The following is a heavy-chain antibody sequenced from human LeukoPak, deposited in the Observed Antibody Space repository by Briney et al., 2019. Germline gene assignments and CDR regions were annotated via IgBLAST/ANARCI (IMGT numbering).Heavy chain of an antibody. CDR3: AKDLSSVGGGMATAWEEFDY. CDR1: GFTFSSSA. D-gene: IGHD5-24*01. CDR2: ISNNGGYT. Sequence: GGSLRLSCAASGFTFSSSAMSWVRQAPGKGLEWVSAISNNGGYTYYADSVQGRFTISRDNSKSTLCLQMNSLRAEDTAVYYCAKDLSSVGGGMATAWEEFDYWGQGTLVTVSS. J-gene: IGHJ4*02. V-gene: IGHV3-23*01.